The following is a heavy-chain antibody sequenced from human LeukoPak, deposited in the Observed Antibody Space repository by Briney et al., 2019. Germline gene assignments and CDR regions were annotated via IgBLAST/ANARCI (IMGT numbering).Heavy chain of an antibody. Sequence: ASVKVSCKASGYTFTSYGISWVRQAPGQGLEWMGWISAYNGNTNYAQKLKGRVTMTTDTSTSTAYMEMRSLRSDDTAVYYCARIYYDILTGYYFGYNWFDPWGQGTLVTVSS. V-gene: IGHV1-18*01. D-gene: IGHD3-9*01. CDR2: ISAYNGNT. J-gene: IGHJ5*02. CDR1: GYTFTSYG. CDR3: ARIYYDILTGYYFGYNWFDP.